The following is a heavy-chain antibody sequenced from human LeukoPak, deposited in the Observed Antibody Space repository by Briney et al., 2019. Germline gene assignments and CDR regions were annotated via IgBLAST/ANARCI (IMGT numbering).Heavy chain of an antibody. CDR1: GGTFSSYA. CDR3: ARDLIRDSSGWGYFDY. J-gene: IGHJ4*02. Sequence: SVKVSCKASGGTFSSYAISWVRQAPGQGLEWVGGIIPIFGTANYAQKFQGRVTITADRSTSTAYMELSSLRSEDTAVYYCARDLIRDSSGWGYFDYWGQGTLVTVSS. D-gene: IGHD6-19*01. CDR2: IIPIFGTA. V-gene: IGHV1-69*06.